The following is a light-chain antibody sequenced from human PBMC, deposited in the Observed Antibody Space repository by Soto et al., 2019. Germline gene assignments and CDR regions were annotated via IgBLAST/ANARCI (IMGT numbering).Light chain of an antibody. J-gene: IGLJ2*01. V-gene: IGLV2-14*03. CDR2: NVS. Sequence: QSVLTQPSSVSGSPGQSITISCTGTSSDRGAYNHVSWYQHRPGQAPKLVIYNVSNRPSGASNRLSGSKSGSTASLTISGLQPEDEADYYCSSYAIGGTVVFGGGTKVTVL. CDR1: SSDRGAYNH. CDR3: SSYAIGGTVV.